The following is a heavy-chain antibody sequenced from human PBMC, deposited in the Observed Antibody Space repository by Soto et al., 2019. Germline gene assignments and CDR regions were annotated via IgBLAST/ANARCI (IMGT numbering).Heavy chain of an antibody. CDR2: ISGSGGST. Sequence: GGSLRLSCAASGFTFSSYAMSWVRQAPGKGLEWVSAISGSGGSTYYADSMKGRFTISRDNSKNTLYLQMNSLRAEDTAVYYCAKSSPQTPRAAAGHCYYGMDVWGQGTTVTVS. J-gene: IGHJ6*02. D-gene: IGHD6-13*01. CDR1: GFTFSSYA. V-gene: IGHV3-23*01. CDR3: AKSSPQTPRAAAGHCYYGMDV.